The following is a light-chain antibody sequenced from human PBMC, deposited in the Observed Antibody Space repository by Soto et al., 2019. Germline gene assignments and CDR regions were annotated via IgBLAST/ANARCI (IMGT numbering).Light chain of an antibody. CDR1: QGISTF. Sequence: DIPLTQSPSFMSASVGDRVTITCRASQGISTFLAWYQQHPGTAPKRLIYDASNLQSGVPSRFSGSGSGTEFTLTISSLQPEDFATYYCQQYNAYPWTFGQGTKVDVK. CDR2: DAS. CDR3: QQYNAYPWT. J-gene: IGKJ1*01. V-gene: IGKV1-9*01.